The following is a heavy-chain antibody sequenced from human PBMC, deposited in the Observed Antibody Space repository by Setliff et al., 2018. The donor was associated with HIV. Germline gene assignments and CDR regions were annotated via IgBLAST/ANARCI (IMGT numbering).Heavy chain of an antibody. CDR3: ARGESSTWDLAEHFQH. J-gene: IGHJ1*01. Sequence: PSETLSLTCTVSGDSINNYYWNWIRQPAGKGLEWIGDVHHTGTTYLNPSLKSRITISVDTSKNQFSLKLGFVTAADTAVYHCARGESSTWDLAEHFQHWGHGTLVTVSS. CDR1: GDSINNYY. CDR2: VHHTGTT. V-gene: IGHV4-59*06. D-gene: IGHD2-2*01.